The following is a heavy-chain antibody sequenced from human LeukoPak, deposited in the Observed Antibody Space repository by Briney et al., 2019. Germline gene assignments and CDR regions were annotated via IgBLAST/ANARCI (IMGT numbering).Heavy chain of an antibody. Sequence: GGSLRLSCAASGFTFSSYEMNWVRQAPGKGLEWVSYISSSGSTIYYADSVKGRFTISRDNAKNSLYLQMNSLRAEDTAVYYCARSASSGWFFDYWGQGTLVTVSS. D-gene: IGHD6-19*01. V-gene: IGHV3-48*03. CDR1: GFTFSSYE. CDR2: ISSSGSTI. CDR3: ARSASSGWFFDY. J-gene: IGHJ4*02.